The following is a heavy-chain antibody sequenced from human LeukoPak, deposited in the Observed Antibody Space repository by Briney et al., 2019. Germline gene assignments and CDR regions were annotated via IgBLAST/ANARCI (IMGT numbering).Heavy chain of an antibody. CDR3: ARVDYYGSGSYPDY. CDR2: IYYSGST. Sequence: SETLSLTCTVSGGSISSCSYYWGWIRQPPGKGLEWIGSIYYSGSTYYNPSLKSRVTISVDTSKNQFSLKLSSVTAADTAVYYCARVDYYGSGSYPDYWGQGTLVTVSS. J-gene: IGHJ4*02. D-gene: IGHD3-10*01. CDR1: GGSISSCSYY. V-gene: IGHV4-39*07.